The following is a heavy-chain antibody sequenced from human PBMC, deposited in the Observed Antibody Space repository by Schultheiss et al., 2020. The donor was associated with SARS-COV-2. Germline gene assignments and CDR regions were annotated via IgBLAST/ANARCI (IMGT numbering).Heavy chain of an antibody. V-gene: IGHV3-21*01. CDR2: ISSSSSYI. J-gene: IGHJ6*02. Sequence: GESLKISCAASGFTFSSYSMNWVRQAPGKGLEWVSSISSSSSYIYYADSVKGRFTISRDNAKNSLYLQMNSLRAEDTAVYYCARDVDGSGSDYYYYYGMDVWGQGTTVTVSS. D-gene: IGHD3-10*01. CDR3: ARDVDGSGSDYYYYYGMDV. CDR1: GFTFSSYS.